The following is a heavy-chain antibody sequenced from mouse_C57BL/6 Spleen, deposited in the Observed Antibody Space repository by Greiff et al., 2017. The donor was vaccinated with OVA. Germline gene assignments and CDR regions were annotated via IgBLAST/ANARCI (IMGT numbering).Heavy chain of an antibody. V-gene: IGHV1-50*01. D-gene: IGHD2-4*01. Sequence: VQLQQPGAELVKPGASVKLSCKASGYTFTSYWMQWVKQRPGQGLEWIGEIDPSDSYTNYNQKFKGKATLTVDTSSSTAYMQLSSLTSEDSAVYYCARSKDYGVYFDYWGQGTTLTVSS. CDR1: GYTFTSYW. J-gene: IGHJ2*01. CDR3: ARSKDYGVYFDY. CDR2: IDPSDSYT.